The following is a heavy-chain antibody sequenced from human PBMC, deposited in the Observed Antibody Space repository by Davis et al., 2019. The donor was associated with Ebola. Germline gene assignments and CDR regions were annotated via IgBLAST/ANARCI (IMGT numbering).Heavy chain of an antibody. CDR3: ARHGIAVDILMGDYYYGMDV. Sequence: SETLSLTCTVSGGSTSSYYWSWIRQPPGKGLEWIGYIYYSGSTNYNPSLKSRVTISVDTSKNQFSLKLSSVTAADTAVYYCARHGIAVDILMGDYYYGMDVWGQGTTVTVSS. CDR2: IYYSGST. V-gene: IGHV4-59*08. CDR1: GGSTSSYY. D-gene: IGHD6-19*01. J-gene: IGHJ6*02.